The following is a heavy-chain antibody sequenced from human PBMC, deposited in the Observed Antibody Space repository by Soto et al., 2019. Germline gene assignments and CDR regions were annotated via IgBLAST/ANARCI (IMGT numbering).Heavy chain of an antibody. D-gene: IGHD6-19*01. CDR1: GGSISSSSYY. J-gene: IGHJ5*02. CDR2: IYYSGST. Sequence: SETLSLTCTVSGGSISSSSYYWGWIRQPPGKGLEWIGSIYYSGSTYYNPSLKSRVTISVATSKNQFSLKVSSVTAADTAVYYCAAGYSSGWYGGWFDPWGQGTLVTVSS. CDR3: AAGYSSGWYGGWFDP. V-gene: IGHV4-39*01.